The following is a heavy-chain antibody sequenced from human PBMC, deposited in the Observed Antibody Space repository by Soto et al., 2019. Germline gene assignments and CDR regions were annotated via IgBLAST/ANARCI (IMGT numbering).Heavy chain of an antibody. CDR1: GYTFTSYP. V-gene: IGHV1-3*05. D-gene: IGHD2-15*01. CDR2: INAGNGAT. CDR3: ATDRGGYCSGGSCSEAWFDP. Sequence: QVQLVQSGPEEKKPGASVKVSCKASGYTFTSYPLNWLRQAPGQRPEWMGWINAGNGATKYSQKFQGRVSITRDTSASTTYMQLSRLRFDDTAVYYCATDRGGYCSGGSCSEAWFDPWGQGTLVPVSS. J-gene: IGHJ5*02.